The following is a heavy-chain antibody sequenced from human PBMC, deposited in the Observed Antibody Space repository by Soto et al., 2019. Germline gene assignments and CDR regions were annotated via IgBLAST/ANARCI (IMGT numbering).Heavy chain of an antibody. V-gene: IGHV3-30*04. D-gene: IGHD1-7*01. J-gene: IGHJ5*02. CDR3: AKDKIYGGNWDSLSLDP. CDR2: ISYDGSNK. Sequence: GGSLRLSCAAAGFTFSTNAMHWVRQAPGKGLEWVAVISYDGSNKYYADSVKGRFTISRDNSKNTLYLQMNSLRAEDTAVYYCAKDKIYGGNWDSLSLDPWGQGTLVTVSS. CDR1: GFTFSTNA.